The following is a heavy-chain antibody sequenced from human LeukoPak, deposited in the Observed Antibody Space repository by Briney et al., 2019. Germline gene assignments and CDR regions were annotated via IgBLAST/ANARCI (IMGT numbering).Heavy chain of an antibody. CDR3: ARGKQLWLQYFDY. J-gene: IGHJ4*02. V-gene: IGHV4-61*02. CDR1: GVSISRGGYA. Sequence: SETLSLTCAVSGVSISRGGYAWSWIRQPAGKGLEWIGRIYTSGSTNYNPSLKSRVTISVDTSKNQFSLKLSSVTAADTAVYYCARGKQLWLQYFDYWGQGTLVTVSS. D-gene: IGHD5-18*01. CDR2: IYTSGST.